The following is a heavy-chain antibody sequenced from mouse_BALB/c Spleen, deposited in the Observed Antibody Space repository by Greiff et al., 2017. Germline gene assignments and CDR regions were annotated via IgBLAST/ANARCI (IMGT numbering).Heavy chain of an antibody. Sequence: DVQLQESGPSLVKPSQTLSLTCSVTGDSINSGYWNWIRKFPGNKLEYMGYISYSGSTYYNPSLKSRISITRDTSKNQYYLQLNSVTTEDTATYYCARKEYGAWFAYWGQGTLVTVSA. CDR3: ARKEYGAWFAY. V-gene: IGHV3-8*02. CDR1: GDSINSGY. J-gene: IGHJ3*01. D-gene: IGHD2-10*02. CDR2: ISYSGST.